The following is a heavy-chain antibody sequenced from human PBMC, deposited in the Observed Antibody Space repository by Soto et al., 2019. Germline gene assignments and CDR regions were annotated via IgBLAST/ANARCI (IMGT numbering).Heavy chain of an antibody. V-gene: IGHV1-69*06. Sequence: SVKVSCKASGGTFSSYAISWVRQAPGQGLEWMGGVIPIFGTANYAQKFQGRVTITADKSTSTAYMELSSLRSEDTAVYYCARSGFTIFGVVIEPQSGTYYYYGMDVWGQGTTVTVSS. CDR1: GGTFSSYA. D-gene: IGHD3-3*01. CDR2: VIPIFGTA. CDR3: ARSGFTIFGVVIEPQSGTYYYYGMDV. J-gene: IGHJ6*02.